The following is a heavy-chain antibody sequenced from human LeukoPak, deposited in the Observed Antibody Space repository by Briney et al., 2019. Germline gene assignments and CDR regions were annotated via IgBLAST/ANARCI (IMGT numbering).Heavy chain of an antibody. CDR1: GYTFTSYG. J-gene: IGHJ6*03. CDR3: ARLPPRAYYYYYFMDV. V-gene: IGHV1-18*01. Sequence: ASVKVSCKASGYTFTSYGISWVRQAPGQGLEWMGWISAYNGNTNYAQKFQGRVAMTTDTSTSTAYMELRSLSSDDTAVYYCARLPPRAYYYYYFMDVWGKGTTVTVSS. CDR2: ISAYNGNT.